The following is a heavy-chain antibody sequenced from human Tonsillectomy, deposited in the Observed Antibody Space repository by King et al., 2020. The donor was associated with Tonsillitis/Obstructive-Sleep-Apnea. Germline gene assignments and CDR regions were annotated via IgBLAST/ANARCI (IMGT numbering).Heavy chain of an antibody. CDR2: IKSKTDGGTT. J-gene: IGHJ3*02. Sequence: VQLVESGGGLVKPGGSLRLSCAASGFTFSNAWMSWVRQAPGKGLEWVVRIKSKTDGGTTDYAAPVKGRFAISRDDSKNTLYLQMNSLKTEDTAVYYCPLCSSTSCYSYAFDIWGQGTMVTVSS. CDR3: PLCSSTSCYSYAFDI. CDR1: GFTFSNAW. D-gene: IGHD2-2*01. V-gene: IGHV3-15*01.